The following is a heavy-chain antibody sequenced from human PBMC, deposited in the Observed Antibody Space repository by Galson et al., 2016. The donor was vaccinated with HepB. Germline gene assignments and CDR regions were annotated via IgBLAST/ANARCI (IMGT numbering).Heavy chain of an antibody. D-gene: IGHD2-8*01. CDR1: GFTFSTYD. J-gene: IGHJ3*01. V-gene: IGHV3-13*05. CDR2: IGSDSRP. CDR3: AKSNGQLGGEAAFDV. Sequence: SLRLSCAASGFTFSTYDMHWVRQPVGKSLEWVSTIGSDSRPHYPGSVMGRFTISRENAKNSLYLQMNNLRAGDTAVYYCAKSNGQLGGEAAFDVWGQWTLFTVSS.